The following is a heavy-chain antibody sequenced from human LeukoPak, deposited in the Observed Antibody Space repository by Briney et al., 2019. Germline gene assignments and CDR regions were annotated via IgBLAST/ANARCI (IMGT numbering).Heavy chain of an antibody. V-gene: IGHV3-23*01. CDR3: AKDGFPYGSGTTYFDN. CDR2: ITGSGANA. D-gene: IGHD3-10*01. CDR1: GFTFSSHG. J-gene: IGHJ4*02. Sequence: PGETLRLSCAASGFTFSSHGMNWVRQAPGKGLEWVSGITGSGANAYYADSVKGRFTISRDNSRNTLFLQMNSLRAEDAAVYYCAKDGFPYGSGTTYFDNWGQGTLVAVSS.